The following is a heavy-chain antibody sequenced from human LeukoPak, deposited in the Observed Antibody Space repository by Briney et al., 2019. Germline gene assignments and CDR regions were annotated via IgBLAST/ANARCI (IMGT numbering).Heavy chain of an antibody. CDR1: GGSISSSSYY. V-gene: IGHV4-39*07. CDR3: ARTMVRGVIMTGAFDP. D-gene: IGHD3-10*01. CDR2: IYYSGST. Sequence: SETLSLTCTVSGGSISSSSYYWGWIRQPPGKGLEWIGSIYYSGSTYYNPSLKSRVTISVDTSKNQFSLKLSSVTAADTAVYYCARTMVRGVIMTGAFDPWGQGTLVTVSS. J-gene: IGHJ5*02.